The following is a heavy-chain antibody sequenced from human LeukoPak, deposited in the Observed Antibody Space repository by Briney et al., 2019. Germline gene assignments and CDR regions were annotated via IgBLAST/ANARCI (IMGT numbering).Heavy chain of an antibody. CDR3: ARGYNWNDDRWFDP. J-gene: IGHJ5*02. D-gene: IGHD1-1*01. V-gene: IGHV1-69*13. Sequence: SVTVSCKASGGTFSSYAISWVRQAPGQGLEWMGGIIPIFGTANYAQKFQGRVTITADESTSTAYMKLSSLRSEDTAVYYCARGYNWNDDRWFDPWGQGTLVTVSS. CDR2: IIPIFGTA. CDR1: GGTFSSYA.